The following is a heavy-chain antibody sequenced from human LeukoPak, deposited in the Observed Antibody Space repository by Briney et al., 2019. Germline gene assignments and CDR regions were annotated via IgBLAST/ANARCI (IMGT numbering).Heavy chain of an antibody. J-gene: IGHJ4*02. V-gene: IGHV4-39*02. Sequence: SETLSLTCTVSGGSISSSSYYWGWIRQPPGKGLEWIGSIYYSGSTYYNPSLKSRVTISVDTSKNQFSLKLSSVTAADTAVYYCARDSRSGWYYPLDYWGQGTLVTVSS. CDR2: IYYSGST. CDR1: GGSISSSSYY. D-gene: IGHD6-19*01. CDR3: ARDSRSGWYYPLDY.